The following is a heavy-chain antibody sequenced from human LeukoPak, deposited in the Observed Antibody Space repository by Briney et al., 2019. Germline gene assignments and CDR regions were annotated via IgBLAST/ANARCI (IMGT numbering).Heavy chain of an antibody. CDR3: ARAAGDDYNGALVSYYFDY. CDR2: VKQDVNEK. CDR1: GFTFSSYA. D-gene: IGHD5-24*01. Sequence: PGGSLRLSCAASGFTFSSYAMHWVRQAPGKGLEWVASVKQDVNEKYYVDSVKGRFTISRDNAKNSLLLQMNSLRAEDTAVYYCARAAGDDYNGALVSYYFDYWGQGTLVTVSS. V-gene: IGHV3-7*01. J-gene: IGHJ4*02.